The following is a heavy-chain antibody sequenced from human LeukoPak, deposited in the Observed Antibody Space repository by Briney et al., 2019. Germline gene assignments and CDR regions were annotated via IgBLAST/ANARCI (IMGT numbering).Heavy chain of an antibody. D-gene: IGHD3-9*01. CDR2: INHSGST. CDR1: GRSFSGYY. J-gene: IGHJ6*03. Sequence: SETLSLTCAVYGRSFSGYYWSWIRQPPGKGLEWIGEINHSGSTNYNPSLKSRVTISVDTSRNQFSLKLSSVTAADTAVYYCARVITIQSPAYYYYMDVWGKGTTVTISS. V-gene: IGHV4-34*01. CDR3: ARVITIQSPAYYYYMDV.